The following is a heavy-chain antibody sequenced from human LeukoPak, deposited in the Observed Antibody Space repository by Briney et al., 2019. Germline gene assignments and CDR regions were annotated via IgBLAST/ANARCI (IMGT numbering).Heavy chain of an antibody. V-gene: IGHV3-23*01. CDR3: ARRTSSSWAFDY. CDR1: GFTFSSYA. D-gene: IGHD6-13*01. CDR2: ISGSGGST. J-gene: IGHJ4*02. Sequence: GGSLRLSCAASGFTFSSYAMSWVRQAPGKGLEWVSAISGSGGSTYYADSVKGRFTISRDNSKNTLYLQMNSLRAEDTAVYYCARRTSSSWAFDYWGQGTLVTVSS.